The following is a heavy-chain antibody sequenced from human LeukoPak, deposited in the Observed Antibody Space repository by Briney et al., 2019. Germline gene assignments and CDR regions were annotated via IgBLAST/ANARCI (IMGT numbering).Heavy chain of an antibody. CDR3: AKGALWFGEFDY. CDR1: GFTFSSSW. V-gene: IGHV3-23*01. CDR2: ISGSGGST. Sequence: PGGSLRLSCAASGFTFSSSWMSWVRQAPGKGLEWVSAISGSGGSTYYGDSVKGRFTISRDNSKNTLYLQMNSLRAEDTAVYYCAKGALWFGEFDYWGQGTLVTVSS. J-gene: IGHJ4*02. D-gene: IGHD3-10*01.